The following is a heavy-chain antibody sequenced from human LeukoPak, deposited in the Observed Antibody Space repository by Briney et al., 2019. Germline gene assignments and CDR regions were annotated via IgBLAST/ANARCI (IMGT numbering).Heavy chain of an antibody. V-gene: IGHV4-59*01. CDR1: GGSISSYY. CDR3: ARADYGSGSYYRWFDP. D-gene: IGHD3-10*01. Sequence: SETLSLTCTVSGGSISSYYWSWIRQPPGKGLEWIGYIYYSGSTNYNPSLKGRVTISVDTSKNQFSLKLSSVTAADTAVYYCARADYGSGSYYRWFDPWGQGTLVTVSS. J-gene: IGHJ5*02. CDR2: IYYSGST.